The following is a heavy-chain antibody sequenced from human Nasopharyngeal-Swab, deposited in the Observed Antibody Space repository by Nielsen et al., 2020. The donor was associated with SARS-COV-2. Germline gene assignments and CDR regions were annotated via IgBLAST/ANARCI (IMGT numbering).Heavy chain of an antibody. V-gene: IGHV5-51*01. CDR1: GYSFTSYW. CDR3: ARPLGYYDFWSGYVAY. Sequence: GGSLRLSCKGSGYSFTSYWIGWVRQMPGKGLEWMGIIYPGDSDTRYSPSFQGQVTISADKSNSTAYLQLDSLKASDTAMYYCARPLGYYDFWSGYVAYWGQGTLVTVSS. J-gene: IGHJ4*02. D-gene: IGHD3-3*01. CDR2: IYPGDSDT.